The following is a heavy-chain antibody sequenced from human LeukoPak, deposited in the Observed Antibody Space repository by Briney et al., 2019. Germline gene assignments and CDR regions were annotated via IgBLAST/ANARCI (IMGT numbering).Heavy chain of an antibody. D-gene: IGHD6-19*01. CDR3: AKDPSAYRQWLVGYFDY. V-gene: IGHV3-30*18. J-gene: IGHJ4*02. CDR1: GFTFSTYW. Sequence: GGSLRLSCSASGFTFSTYWMSWVRQAPGKGLEWVAVISYDGSNKYYADSVKGRFTISRDNSKNTLYLQMNSLGAEDTAVYYCAKDPSAYRQWLVGYFDYWGQGTLVTVSS. CDR2: ISYDGSNK.